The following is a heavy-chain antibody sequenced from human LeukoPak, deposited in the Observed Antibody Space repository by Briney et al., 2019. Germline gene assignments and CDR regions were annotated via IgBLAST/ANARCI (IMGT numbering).Heavy chain of an antibody. CDR3: ARACYCSGGSCYSVWFDP. V-gene: IGHV4-34*01. Sequence: PSETLSLTCAVYGGSFSGYYWSWIRQPPGEGLEWIGEINHSGSTNYNPSLKSRVTISVDTSKNQFSLKLSSVTAADTAVYYCARACYCSGGSCYSVWFDPWGQGTLVTVSS. D-gene: IGHD2-15*01. J-gene: IGHJ5*02. CDR2: INHSGST. CDR1: GGSFSGYY.